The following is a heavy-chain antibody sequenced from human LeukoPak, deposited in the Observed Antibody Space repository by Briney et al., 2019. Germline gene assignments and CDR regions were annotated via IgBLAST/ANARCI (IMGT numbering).Heavy chain of an antibody. Sequence: SETLSLTCAVYGGSFSGYYWSWIRQPPGKGLEWIGYIYYSGSTNYNPSLKSRVTISVDTSKNQLSLKLSSVTAADTAVYYCARVLHYYDSSGYYRNWGQGTLVTVSS. CDR2: IYYSGST. CDR3: ARVLHYYDSSGYYRN. CDR1: GGSFSGYY. D-gene: IGHD3-22*01. J-gene: IGHJ4*02. V-gene: IGHV4-59*12.